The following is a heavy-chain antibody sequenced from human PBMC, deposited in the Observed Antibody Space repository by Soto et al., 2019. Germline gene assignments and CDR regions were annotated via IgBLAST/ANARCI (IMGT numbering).Heavy chain of an antibody. V-gene: IGHV3-30-3*01. CDR3: ARDGGDYEGAFDI. CDR1: GFTFSSYA. CDR2: ISYDGSNK. Sequence: QVQLVESGGGVVQPGRSLRLSCAASGFTFSSYAMHWVRQAPGKGLEWVAVISYDGSNKYYADSVKGRFTISRENSKNTLYLQMNSLRAENTAVYYCARDGGDYEGAFDIWGQGTMVTVSS. D-gene: IGHD3-16*01. J-gene: IGHJ3*02.